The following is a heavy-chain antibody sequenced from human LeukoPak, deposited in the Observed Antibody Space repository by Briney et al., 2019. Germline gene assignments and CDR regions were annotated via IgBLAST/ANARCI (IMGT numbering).Heavy chain of an antibody. CDR3: ARVAAAAPNWFDP. D-gene: IGHD6-13*01. Sequence: KTSETLSLTCTVSGGSISSYYWSWIRQPPGKGLEWIGYIYYSGSTNYNPSLKSRVTISVDTSKNQFSLKLSSVTAADTAVYYCARVAAAAPNWFDPWGQGTLVTVSS. CDR1: GGSISSYY. CDR2: IYYSGST. J-gene: IGHJ5*02. V-gene: IGHV4-59*01.